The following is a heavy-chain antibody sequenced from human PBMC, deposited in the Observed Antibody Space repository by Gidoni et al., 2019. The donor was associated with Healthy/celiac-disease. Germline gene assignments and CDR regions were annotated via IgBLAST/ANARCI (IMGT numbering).Heavy chain of an antibody. CDR2: ISSNGGST. CDR3: VKGVGRPSNGGLDY. V-gene: IGHV3-64D*06. CDR1: GFTFSSYA. D-gene: IGHD1-26*01. J-gene: IGHJ4*02. Sequence: EVQLVESGGGLVQPGGPLRLSCSASGFTFSSYAMHWVRQAPGKGLEYVSAISSNGGSTYYADSVKGRFTISRDNSKNTLYLQMSSLRAEDTAVYYCVKGVGRPSNGGLDYWGQGTLVTVSS.